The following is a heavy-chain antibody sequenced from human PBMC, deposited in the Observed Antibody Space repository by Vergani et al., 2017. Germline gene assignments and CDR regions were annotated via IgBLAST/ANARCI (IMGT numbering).Heavy chain of an antibody. Sequence: QVQLVESGGGVVQPGRSLRLSCAASGFTFSSYGMHWVRQAPGKGLEWVAVIWYDGSNKYYADYVKGRFTISRDNSKNTLYLQMNSLRAEDTAVYYCARESSVGFWHDYGDYGGVDYRGQGTLVTVSS. V-gene: IGHV3-33*01. CDR1: GFTFSSYG. CDR2: IWYDGSNK. D-gene: IGHD4-17*01. J-gene: IGHJ4*02. CDR3: ARESSVGFWHDYGDYGGVDY.